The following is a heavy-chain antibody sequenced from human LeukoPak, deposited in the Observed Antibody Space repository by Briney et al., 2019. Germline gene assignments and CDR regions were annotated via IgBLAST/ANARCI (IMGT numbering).Heavy chain of an antibody. CDR2: IIPILGIA. CDR1: GGTFSSYA. CDR3: ARSRYYYVSSGPFDY. D-gene: IGHD3-22*01. Sequence: ASVKVSCKASGGTFSSYAISWVRQAPGQGLEWMGRIIPILGIANYAQKFQGRVTITADKSTSTAYMELSSLRSEDTAVYYCARSRYYYVSSGPFDYWGQGTLVTVSS. V-gene: IGHV1-69*04. J-gene: IGHJ4*02.